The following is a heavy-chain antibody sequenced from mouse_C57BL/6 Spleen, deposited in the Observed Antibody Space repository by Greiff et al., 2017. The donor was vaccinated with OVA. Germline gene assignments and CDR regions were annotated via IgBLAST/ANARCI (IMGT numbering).Heavy chain of an antibody. V-gene: IGHV1-69*01. CDR2: IDPSDSYT. J-gene: IGHJ3*01. D-gene: IGHD3-2*02. CDR1: GYTFTSYW. Sequence: QVQLQQPGAELVMPGASVKLSCKASGYTFTSYWMHWVKQRPGQGLEWIGEIDPSDSYTNYNQKFKGKSTLTVDKSSSTAYMQLSSLTSEDSAVYYCARVTRSDSSGLSYWGQGTLVTVSA. CDR3: ARVTRSDSSGLSY.